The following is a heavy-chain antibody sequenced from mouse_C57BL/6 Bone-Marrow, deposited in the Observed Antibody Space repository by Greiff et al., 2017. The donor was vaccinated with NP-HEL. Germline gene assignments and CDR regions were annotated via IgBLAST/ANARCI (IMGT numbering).Heavy chain of an antibody. Sequence: VQLQQPGAELVKPGASVKLSCKASGYTFTSYWMHWVKQRPGQGLEWIGMIHPNSGSTNYNEKFKSKATLTVDKSSSTAYMQLSSLTSEDSAVYYCARSRIANWDYAMDYWGQGTSVTVSS. CDR2: IHPNSGST. J-gene: IGHJ4*01. CDR3: ARSRIANWDYAMDY. CDR1: GYTFTSYW. D-gene: IGHD4-1*01. V-gene: IGHV1-64*01.